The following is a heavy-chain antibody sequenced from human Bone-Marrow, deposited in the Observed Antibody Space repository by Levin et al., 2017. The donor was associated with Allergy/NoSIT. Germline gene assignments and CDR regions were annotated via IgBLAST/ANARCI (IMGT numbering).Heavy chain of an antibody. V-gene: IGHV4-38-2*02. CDR3: AREQRVSGAIPYNWFDP. J-gene: IGHJ5*02. D-gene: IGHD2-2*02. CDR2: IYHNGNT. CDR1: GYSISSGHH. Sequence: SQTLSLTCAVSGYSISSGHHWGWIRQSPGKGLEWIGSIYHNGNTFYNPSLKSRVTISVDMSKNQFSLRLSSVTAADTARYFCAREQRVSGAIPYNWFDPWGHGTLVTVSS.